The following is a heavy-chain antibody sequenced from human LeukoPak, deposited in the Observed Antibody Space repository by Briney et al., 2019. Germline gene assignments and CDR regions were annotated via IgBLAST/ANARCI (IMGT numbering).Heavy chain of an antibody. CDR2: ISYDGSNK. Sequence: PGGSLRLSCAASGFTFSSYAMHWVRQAPGKGLEWVAVISYDGSNKYYADSVKGRFTISRDNSQNTLYLQMNSLRAEDTAVYYCAKDIGPFGGVIVIGTMGDYWGQGTLVTVSS. CDR1: GFTFSSYA. J-gene: IGHJ4*02. D-gene: IGHD3-16*02. CDR3: AKDIGPFGGVIVIGTMGDY. V-gene: IGHV3-30-3*01.